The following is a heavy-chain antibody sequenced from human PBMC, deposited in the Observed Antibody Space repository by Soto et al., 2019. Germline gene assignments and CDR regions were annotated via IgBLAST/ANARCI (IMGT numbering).Heavy chain of an antibody. D-gene: IGHD3-22*01. CDR1: GFTFSSYA. CDR3: AKDSPQSYDSSGYYLTYYYYGMDV. V-gene: IGHV3-23*01. CDR2: ISGSGGST. J-gene: IGHJ6*02. Sequence: GGSLRLSCAASGFTFSSYAMSWVRQAPGKGLERVSAISGSGGSTYYADSVKGRFTISRDNSKNTLYLQMNSLRAEDTAVYYCAKDSPQSYDSSGYYLTYYYYGMDVWGQGTTVTVSS.